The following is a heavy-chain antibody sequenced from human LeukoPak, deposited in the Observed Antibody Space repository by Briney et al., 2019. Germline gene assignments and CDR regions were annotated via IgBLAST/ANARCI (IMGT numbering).Heavy chain of an antibody. CDR2: ISSSSSTI. Sequence: GGPLRLSCAASGSTFSSYSMNWVRQAPGKGLEWVSYISSSSSTIYYADSVKGRFTISRDNAKNSLYLQMNSLRAEDTAVYYCARDPKQLGNYYYYYGMDVWGQGTTVTVSS. CDR1: GSTFSSYS. CDR3: ARDPKQLGNYYYYYGMDV. V-gene: IGHV3-48*01. D-gene: IGHD6-13*01. J-gene: IGHJ6*02.